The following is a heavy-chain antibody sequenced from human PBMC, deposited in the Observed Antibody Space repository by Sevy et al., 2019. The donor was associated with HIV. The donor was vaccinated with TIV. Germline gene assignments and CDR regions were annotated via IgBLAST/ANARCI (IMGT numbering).Heavy chain of an antibody. CDR1: GFTFSSYG. CDR2: ISYDGSNK. J-gene: IGHJ4*02. D-gene: IGHD2-21*02. Sequence: GGSLRLSCAASGFTFSSYGMHWVRQAPGKGLEWVAVISYDGSNKYYADSVKGRFTISRDNSKNTLYLQMNSLRAEDTAVYYCVKSFIVVVTAIFPTDYWGQGTLVTVSS. V-gene: IGHV3-30*18. CDR3: VKSFIVVVTAIFPTDY.